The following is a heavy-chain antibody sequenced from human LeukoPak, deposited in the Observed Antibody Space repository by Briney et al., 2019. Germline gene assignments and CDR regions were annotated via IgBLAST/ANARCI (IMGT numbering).Heavy chain of an antibody. D-gene: IGHD3-3*01. V-gene: IGHV3-48*04. CDR3: ARDDLDYDFWSGLLSHGRLLDY. CDR2: ISSDSATI. J-gene: IGHJ4*02. Sequence: GGSLRLSCAASGFTFSNYNMNWVRQAPGKGLEWVSYISSDSATIYYADSVKGRFTISRDNAKNSLYLQMNSLRAEDTAVYYCARDDLDYDFWSGLLSHGRLLDYWGQGTLVTVSS. CDR1: GFTFSNYN.